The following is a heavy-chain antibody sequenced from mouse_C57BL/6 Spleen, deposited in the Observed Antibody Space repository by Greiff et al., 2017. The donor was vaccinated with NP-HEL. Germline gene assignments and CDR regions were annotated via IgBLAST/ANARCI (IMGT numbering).Heavy chain of an antibody. CDR2: IYPGSGNT. CDR3: ARSRHDYYGSSYAMDY. D-gene: IGHD1-1*01. J-gene: IGHJ4*01. V-gene: IGHV1-76*01. CDR1: GYTFTDYY. Sequence: VKLMESGAELVRPGASVKLSCKASGYTFTDYYINWVKQRPGQGLEWIARIYPGSGNTYYNEKFKGKATLTAEKSSSTAYMQLSSLTSEDSAVYFCARSRHDYYGSSYAMDYWGQGTSVTVSS.